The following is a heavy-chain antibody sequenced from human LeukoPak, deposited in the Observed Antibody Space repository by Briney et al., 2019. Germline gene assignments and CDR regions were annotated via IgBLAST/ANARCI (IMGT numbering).Heavy chain of an antibody. V-gene: IGHV4-4*07. CDR2: IRSSGSI. CDR1: GDSIRNYY. Sequence: SETLSLTCSVSGDSIRNYYWNWIRQPAGKRLEWIERIRSSGSISYNPSLESRVTMSVDTSESQFSLKLTSVTAADTAVYYCASSGSSSSGYDTWGQGTLVTVSS. D-gene: IGHD6-13*01. CDR3: ASSGSSSSGYDT. J-gene: IGHJ5*02.